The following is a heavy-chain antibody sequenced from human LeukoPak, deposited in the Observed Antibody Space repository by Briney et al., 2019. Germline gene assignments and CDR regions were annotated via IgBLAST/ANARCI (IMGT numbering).Heavy chain of an antibody. D-gene: IGHD1-1*01. CDR1: GVIFNNYA. CDR3: AKHAGTTRQTKDY. J-gene: IGHJ4*02. CDR2: ISVSGGST. Sequence: GGSLRLSCAVSGVIFNNYAMSWVRQAPGRGLEWVSVISVSGGSTYYADSVKGRFTISRDNSNNRLYLEMNSLGAEDTAVYYCAKHAGTTRQTKDYWGQGTLVTVSS. V-gene: IGHV3-23*01.